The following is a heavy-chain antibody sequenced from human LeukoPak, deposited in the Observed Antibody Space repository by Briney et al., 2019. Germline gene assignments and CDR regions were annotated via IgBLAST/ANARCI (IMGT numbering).Heavy chain of an antibody. V-gene: IGHV3-74*01. J-gene: IGHJ4*02. CDR1: GFTFRNYW. D-gene: IGHD2/OR15-2a*01. Sequence: GSLRLSCEASGFTFRNYWMHWVRQVPGKVPVWVSSINGDGSTIAYADSVQGRFSISRDNAKNTVSLQTNSLRAEDTALYHCVRNDDTFPFDDWAQGTLVTVSS. CDR3: VRNDDTFPFDD. CDR2: INGDGSTI.